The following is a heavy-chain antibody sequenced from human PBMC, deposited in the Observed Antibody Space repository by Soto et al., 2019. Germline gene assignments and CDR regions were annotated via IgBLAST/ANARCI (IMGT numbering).Heavy chain of an antibody. J-gene: IGHJ6*02. CDR1: GFTFDDYT. CDR2: ISWDGGST. D-gene: IGHD3-10*01. V-gene: IGHV3-43*01. CDR3: AKDMALGGSGSYYNKYYYYGMDV. Sequence: GGSLRLSCAASGFTFDDYTMHWVRQAPGKGLEWVSLISWDGGSTYYADSVKGRFTISRDNSKNSLYLQMNSLRTEDTALYYCAKDMALGGSGSYYNKYYYYGMDVWGQGTTVTVSS.